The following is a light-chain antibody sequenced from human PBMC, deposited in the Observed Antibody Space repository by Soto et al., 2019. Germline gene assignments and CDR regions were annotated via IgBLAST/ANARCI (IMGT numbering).Light chain of an antibody. CDR2: GAS. J-gene: IGKJ2*01. Sequence: EIVWTQSPGTLSLSPGEGATLSCRASQSVDSSYLSWYQQMPGQAPRLLIYGASSMAPGIPDRFSGGGSGTDFPLTITRLEPEDFALYYCQHYGVSRYTFGQGTKVEIK. V-gene: IGKV3-20*01. CDR1: QSVDSSY. CDR3: QHYGVSRYT.